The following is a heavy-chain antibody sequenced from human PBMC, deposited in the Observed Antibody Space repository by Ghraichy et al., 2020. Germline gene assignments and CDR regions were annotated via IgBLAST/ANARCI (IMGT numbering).Heavy chain of an antibody. CDR2: IIPIFGTA. CDR3: ARFGSRDGYNSWSRIWQGSFDY. J-gene: IGHJ4*02. CDR1: GGTFSSYA. D-gene: IGHD5-24*01. V-gene: IGHV1-69*13. Sequence: SSVKVSCKASGGTFSSYAISWVRQAPGQGLEWMGGIIPIFGTANYAQKFQGRVTITADESTSTAYMELSSLRSEDTAVYYCARFGSRDGYNSWSRIWQGSFDYWGQGTLVTVSS.